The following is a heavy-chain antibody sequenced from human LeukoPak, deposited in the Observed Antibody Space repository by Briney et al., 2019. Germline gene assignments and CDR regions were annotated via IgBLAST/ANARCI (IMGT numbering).Heavy chain of an antibody. V-gene: IGHV3-53*01. J-gene: IGHJ4*02. CDR1: GFTVSSNY. CDR3: ARTIRDYGLTYFDY. D-gene: IGHD4-17*01. Sequence: GGSLRLSCAASGFTVSSNYMSWVRQAPGKGLEWVSVIYSGGTTYYADSVKGRFTISRDNSKNTLYLQMNSLRDEDTAVYYCARTIRDYGLTYFDYWGQGTLVTVSS. CDR2: IYSGGTT.